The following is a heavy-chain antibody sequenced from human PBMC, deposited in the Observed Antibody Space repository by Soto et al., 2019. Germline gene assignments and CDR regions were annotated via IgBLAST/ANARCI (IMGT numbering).Heavy chain of an antibody. Sequence: QVQLVESGGGGVQPGGSLRLSCAASGFTFSNYAMHWVRQAPGKGLEWVAIISFDGSNRFYRDSVKGRFTISRDNSKNTLYLEMSSLRAEDTAVYFCAKDLSYCSGGSCYPHDGSDNWGQGTLVTVSS. J-gene: IGHJ4*02. CDR1: GFTFSNYA. CDR2: ISFDGSNR. CDR3: AKDLSYCSGGSCYPHDGSDN. D-gene: IGHD2-15*01. V-gene: IGHV3-30*18.